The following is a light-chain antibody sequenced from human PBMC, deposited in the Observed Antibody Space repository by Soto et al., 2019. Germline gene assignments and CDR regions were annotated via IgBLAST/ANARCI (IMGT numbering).Light chain of an antibody. J-gene: IGKJ2*01. CDR2: KAS. CDR3: QQSYRTPHT. CDR1: QTISSW. V-gene: IGKV1-5*03. Sequence: DIQMTQSPSTLSASVGDRVTITCRASQTISSWLAWYQQKPGQAPKLLIYKASTLEGGVSSRFSGSGSGTEFTLTISNLQPDDFATYYCQQSYRTPHTFGQGTKLETK.